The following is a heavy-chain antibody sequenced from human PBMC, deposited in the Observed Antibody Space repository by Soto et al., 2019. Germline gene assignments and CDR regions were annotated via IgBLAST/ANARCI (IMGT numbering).Heavy chain of an antibody. D-gene: IGHD2-8*01. J-gene: IGHJ4*02. V-gene: IGHV1-2*04. CDR3: ARGDSTDCSNGVCSFFYNHDMDV. CDR1: GYSFTDYH. Sequence: ASVKVSCKASGYSFTDYHIHWVRQAPGQGLEWLGRINPKSGGTSTAQKFQGWVTMTTDTSISTASMELTRLTSDDTAIYYCARGDSTDCSNGVCSFFYNHDMDVWGQGTLVTVSS. CDR2: INPKSGGT.